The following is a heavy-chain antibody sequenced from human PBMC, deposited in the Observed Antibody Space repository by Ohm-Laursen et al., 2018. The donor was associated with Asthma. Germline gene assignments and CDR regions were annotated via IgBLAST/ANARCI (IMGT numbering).Heavy chain of an antibody. V-gene: IGHV3-21*01. CDR3: ARDIIRSDIEETYGMDV. J-gene: IGHJ6*02. D-gene: IGHD2-15*01. CDR2: ISSSSSYI. Sequence: SLRLSCAASGFTFSDYGSNWVRQAPGKGLEWVSSISSSSSYIYYADSVKGRFTISRDNAKNSLYLQMNSLRAEDTAVYYCARDIIRSDIEETYGMDVWGQGTTVTVSS. CDR1: GFTFSDYG.